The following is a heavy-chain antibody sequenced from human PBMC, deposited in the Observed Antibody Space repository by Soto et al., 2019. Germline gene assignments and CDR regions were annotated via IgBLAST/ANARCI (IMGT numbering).Heavy chain of an antibody. D-gene: IGHD5-18*01. CDR1: GGSFSGYY. CDR2: INHSGST. V-gene: IGHV4-34*01. Sequence: SETLSLTCAVYGGSFSGYYWSWIRQPPGKGLEWIGEINHSGSTNYNPSLKSRVTISVDTSKNQFSLKLSSVTAADTAVYYCARRGEGSYGPYYYYYMDVWGKGTTVTVSS. J-gene: IGHJ6*03. CDR3: ARRGEGSYGPYYYYYMDV.